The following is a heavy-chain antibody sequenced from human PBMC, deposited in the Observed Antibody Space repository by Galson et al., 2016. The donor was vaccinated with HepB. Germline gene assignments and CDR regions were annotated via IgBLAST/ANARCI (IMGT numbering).Heavy chain of an antibody. J-gene: IGHJ6*04. Sequence: SLRLSCAASGFTVSSEYMTWVRQAPGKGLEWVSVIYRGGDTYYADSVKGRFTISRDNAKNTVYLQMNSLGDEDTAVYYCARDKRERWLQSQTLYGMDVWGKGTSVIVSS. CDR1: GFTVSSEY. CDR2: IYRGGDT. CDR3: ARDKRERWLQSQTLYGMDV. V-gene: IGHV3-53*01. D-gene: IGHD5-24*01.